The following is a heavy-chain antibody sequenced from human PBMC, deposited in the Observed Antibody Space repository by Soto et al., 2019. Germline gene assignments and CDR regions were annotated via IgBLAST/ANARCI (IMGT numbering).Heavy chain of an antibody. V-gene: IGHV3-33*01. Sequence: GGSLRLSCAASGFTFRRHGMHWVRQAPGKGLEWVAVIWDDGSEQRYADSVKGRFTVSRDNSKNTLFLQMSSLRAEDTAVYYCARDPQINSDSSGYVGSWGPGTLVTVSS. CDR3: ARDPQINSDSSGYVGS. CDR2: IWDDGSEQ. D-gene: IGHD3-22*01. J-gene: IGHJ5*02. CDR1: GFTFRRHG.